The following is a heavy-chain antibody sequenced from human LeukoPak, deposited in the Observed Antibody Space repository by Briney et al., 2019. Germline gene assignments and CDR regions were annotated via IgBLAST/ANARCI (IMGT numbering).Heavy chain of an antibody. CDR1: GGSISSYY. V-gene: IGHV4-59*01. D-gene: IGHD6-19*01. CDR2: IYYSGST. Sequence: SETLSLTCTVSGGSISSYYWSWIRQPPGKGLEWIGYIYYSGSTNYNPSLKSRVTISVDTSKNQFSLKLSSVTAADTAVYYCARLGIAVAGYWDWGQGTLVTVSS. CDR3: ARLGIAVAGYWD. J-gene: IGHJ4*02.